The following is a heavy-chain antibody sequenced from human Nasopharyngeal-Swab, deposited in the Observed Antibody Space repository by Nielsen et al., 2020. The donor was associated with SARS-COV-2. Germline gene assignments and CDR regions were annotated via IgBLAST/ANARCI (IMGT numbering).Heavy chain of an antibody. CDR1: GGSISSSSYY. CDR3: ARHQGYYATGFDY. D-gene: IGHD3-22*01. V-gene: IGHV4-39*01. CDR2: IYYSGST. Sequence: SETLSLTCTVSGGSISSSSYYWGWIRQPPGKGLEWIGSIYYSGSTYYNPSLKSRVTISVDTSKNQFSLKLSSVTAADTAVYYRARHQGYYATGFDYWGQGTLVTVSS. J-gene: IGHJ4*02.